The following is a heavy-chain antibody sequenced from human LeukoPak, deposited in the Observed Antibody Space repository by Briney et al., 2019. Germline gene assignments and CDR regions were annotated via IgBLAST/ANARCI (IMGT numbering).Heavy chain of an antibody. CDR2: ISSSSSYI. CDR1: GFTFSSYS. CDR3: ARDWASVAAKNNWFDP. V-gene: IGHV3-21*01. Sequence: GGSLRLSCAASGFTFSSYSMNWVRQAPGKGPEWVSSISSSSSYIYYADSVKGRFTISRDNAKNSLYLQMNSLRAEDTAVYYCARDWASVAAKNNWFDPWGQGTLVTVSS. D-gene: IGHD2-15*01. J-gene: IGHJ5*02.